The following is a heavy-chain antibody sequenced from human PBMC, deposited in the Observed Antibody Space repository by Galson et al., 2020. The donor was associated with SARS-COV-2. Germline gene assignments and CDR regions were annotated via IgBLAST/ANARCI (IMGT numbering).Heavy chain of an antibody. J-gene: IGHJ6*03. CDR2: IYYSGST. Sequence: SETLSLTCTVSGGSISSSSYYWGWISQPPGKGLEWIGSIYYSGSTYYNPSLKSRVTISVDTSKNQFSLKLSSVTAADTAVYYCAILPLGTDCSGGSCYYYYYYMDVWGKGTTVTVSS. V-gene: IGHV4-39*07. CDR3: AILPLGTDCSGGSCYYYYYYMDV. D-gene: IGHD2-15*01. CDR1: GGSISSSSYY.